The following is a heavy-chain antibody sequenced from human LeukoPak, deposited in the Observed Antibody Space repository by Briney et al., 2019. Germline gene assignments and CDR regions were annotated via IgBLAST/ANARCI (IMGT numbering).Heavy chain of an antibody. D-gene: IGHD5-24*01. CDR3: ARERDDYNFFDY. CDR2: IKQDGSEK. Sequence: SGESLRLSCAASGFTFDSCWMSWVRQAPGKGLEWVANIKQDGSEKYYVDSVKGRFTISRDNAKKSLYLQMNSLRAEDTAVYYCARERDDYNFFDYWGQGTLVTVSS. V-gene: IGHV3-7*04. J-gene: IGHJ4*02. CDR1: GFTFDSCW.